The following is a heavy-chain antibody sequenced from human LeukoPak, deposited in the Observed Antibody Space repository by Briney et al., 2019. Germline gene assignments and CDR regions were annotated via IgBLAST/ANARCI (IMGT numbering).Heavy chain of an antibody. CDR2: IIPIFGTA. Sequence: SVKVSCKASGGTFSSCAISWVRQAPGQGLEWMGGIIPIFGTANYAQKFQGRVTITADESTSTAYMELSSLRSEDTAVYYCARDLYDSSGYYYAPFDYWGQGTLVTVSS. CDR3: ARDLYDSSGYYYAPFDY. J-gene: IGHJ4*02. V-gene: IGHV1-69*13. CDR1: GGTFSSCA. D-gene: IGHD3-22*01.